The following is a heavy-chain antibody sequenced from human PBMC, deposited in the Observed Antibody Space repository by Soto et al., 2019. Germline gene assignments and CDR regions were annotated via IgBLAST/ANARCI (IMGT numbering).Heavy chain of an antibody. CDR1: GFSLSTSGVG. CDR3: AHRATPLVLAAAGTWLDWFDP. Sequence: QITLKESGPTLVNPTQTLTLTCTFSGFSLSTSGVGVGWIRQPPGKALEWLALIYWDDDKRYSPSLKSRLTITKDTSKNQVVLTMTNMDPVDTATYYCAHRATPLVLAAAGTWLDWFDPWGQGTLVTVSS. CDR2: IYWDDDK. V-gene: IGHV2-5*02. D-gene: IGHD6-13*01. J-gene: IGHJ5*02.